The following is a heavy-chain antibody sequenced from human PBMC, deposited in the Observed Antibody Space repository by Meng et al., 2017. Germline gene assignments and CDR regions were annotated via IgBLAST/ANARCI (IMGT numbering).Heavy chain of an antibody. Sequence: GESLKISCAASGFTFSSYGMHWVHQAPGKGLEWVAVIWYDGSNKYYADSVKGRFTISRDNSKNTLYLQMNSLRAEDTAVYYCARVYDPRTYYYYGMDVWGQGTTVTVSS. J-gene: IGHJ6*02. CDR1: GFTFSSYG. CDR2: IWYDGSNK. V-gene: IGHV3-33*01. D-gene: IGHD3-16*01. CDR3: ARVYDPRTYYYYGMDV.